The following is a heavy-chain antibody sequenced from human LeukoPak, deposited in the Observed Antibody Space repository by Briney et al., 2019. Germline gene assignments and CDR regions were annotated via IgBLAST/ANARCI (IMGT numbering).Heavy chain of an antibody. CDR1: GFTFSSYA. CDR3: ARSNSYGYASGAFDI. J-gene: IGHJ3*02. Sequence: GGSLRLSCAASGFTFSSYAMHWVRQAPGKGLEWVAVMSYDGSNKYYADSVKGRFTISRDNSKNTLYLQMNSLRAEDKAVYYCARSNSYGYASGAFDIWGQGTMVTVSS. D-gene: IGHD5-18*01. V-gene: IGHV3-30-3*01. CDR2: MSYDGSNK.